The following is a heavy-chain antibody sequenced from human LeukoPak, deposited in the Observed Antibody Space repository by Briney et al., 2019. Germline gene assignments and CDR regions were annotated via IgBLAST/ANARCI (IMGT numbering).Heavy chain of an antibody. V-gene: IGHV4-30-4*01. D-gene: IGHD3-22*01. J-gene: IGHJ2*01. CDR1: GGSISSGDYY. CDR2: IYYSGST. CDR3: ARGRVTMTDYYWYFDL. Sequence: PSETLSLTCTVSGGSISSGDYYWSWIRQPPGKGLEWIGYIYYSGSTYYNPSLKSRVTISVDTSKNQFSLKLSSVTAADTAVYYCARGRVTMTDYYWYFDLWGRGTLVTVSS.